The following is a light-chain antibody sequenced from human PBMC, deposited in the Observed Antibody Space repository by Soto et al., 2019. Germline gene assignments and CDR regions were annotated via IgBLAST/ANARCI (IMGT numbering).Light chain of an antibody. CDR2: GAS. V-gene: IGKV1-6*02. Sequence: AIQMTQSPSSLSASVGDRVTITCRASQGIGTELGWYQLKPGQAPKLLVYGASTLQSGVLPRFSGSGSGTDFTLTISSVQPDDFATYYCLQDFSYPRTFGQGTKVEIK. CDR1: QGIGTE. J-gene: IGKJ1*01. CDR3: LQDFSYPRT.